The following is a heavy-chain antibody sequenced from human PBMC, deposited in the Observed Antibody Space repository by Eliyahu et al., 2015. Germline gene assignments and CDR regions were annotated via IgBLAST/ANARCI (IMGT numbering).Heavy chain of an antibody. CDR2: INHSGST. J-gene: IGHJ2*01. V-gene: IGHV4-34*01. CDR3: ARGVKEIAVSGIGYFDL. CDR1: TGSFTGYY. Sequence: QVQLQQWGAGLLKPSETLSLTCAVYTGSFTGYYWSWIRQPPGMGLEWIGEINHSGSTNYNPSLKSRVTMSVDTSKNQFSLKLSSVTAADTAVYYCARGVKEIAVSGIGYFDLWGRGTLVTVSS. D-gene: IGHD6-19*01.